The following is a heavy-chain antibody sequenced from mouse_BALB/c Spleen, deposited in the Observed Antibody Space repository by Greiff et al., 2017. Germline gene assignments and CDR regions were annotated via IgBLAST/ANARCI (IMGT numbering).Heavy chain of an antibody. CDR2: IWGDGST. Sequence: VQGVESGPGLVAPSQSLSITCTVSGFSLTAYGVNWVRQPPGKGLEWLGMIWGDGSTDYNSALKSRLSISKDNSKSQVFLKMNSLQTDDTARYYCARYGNALGAVEYRGEGTWVTVSS. D-gene: IGHD2-10*02. V-gene: IGHV2-6-7*01. CDR3: ARYGNALGAVEY. CDR1: GFSLTAYG. J-gene: IGHJ4*01.